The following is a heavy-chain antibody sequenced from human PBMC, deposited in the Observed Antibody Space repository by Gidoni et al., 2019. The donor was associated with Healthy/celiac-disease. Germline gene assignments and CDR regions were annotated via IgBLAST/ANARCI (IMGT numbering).Heavy chain of an antibody. D-gene: IGHD4-4*01. CDR2: INPNSGGT. Sequence: QVQLVQSGAEVKKPGASVKVSCKASGYTFTGYYMHWVRQAPGQGLEWMGWINPNSGGTNYAQKFQGRVTMTRDTSISTAYMELSRLRSDDTAVYYCASTYSNYIRTYYYYGMDVWGQGTTVTVSS. J-gene: IGHJ6*02. V-gene: IGHV1-2*02. CDR1: GYTFTGYY. CDR3: ASTYSNYIRTYYYYGMDV.